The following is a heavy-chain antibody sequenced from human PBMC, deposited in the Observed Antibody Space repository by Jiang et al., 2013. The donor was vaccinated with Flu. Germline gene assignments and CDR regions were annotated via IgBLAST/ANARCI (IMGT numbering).Heavy chain of an antibody. Sequence: GGSTSYAQKFQGRVTMTRDTSTNTAYMELSSLRSEDTAVYYCATGSITMALGALGYTGMDVWGQGTTVTVSS. V-gene: IGHV1-46*01. CDR2: GGST. D-gene: IGHD3-10*01. CDR3: ATGSITMALGALGYTGMDV. J-gene: IGHJ6*02.